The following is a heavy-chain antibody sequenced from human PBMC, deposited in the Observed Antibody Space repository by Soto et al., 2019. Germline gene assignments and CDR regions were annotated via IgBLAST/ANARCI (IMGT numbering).Heavy chain of an antibody. D-gene: IGHD3-16*01. V-gene: IGHV3-30-3*01. Sequence: QVPLVESGGGVVQPGRSLRLSCAASGFTFSSYAIHWVRQAPGKGLGWVAVISYDGSNKYYADSVKGRFTISRDNSKNTLYLQMNSLRAEDTAVYYCARAYEGDYFDYWGQGTLVTVSS. J-gene: IGHJ4*02. CDR1: GFTFSSYA. CDR2: ISYDGSNK. CDR3: ARAYEGDYFDY.